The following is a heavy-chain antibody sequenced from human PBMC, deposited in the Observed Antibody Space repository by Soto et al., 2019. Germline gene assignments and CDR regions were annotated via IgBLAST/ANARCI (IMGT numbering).Heavy chain of an antibody. V-gene: IGHV1-46*01. Sequence: ASVKVSCKASGYTFTSYYMHWVRQAPGQGPEWMGIFNPSGGSTTYAQKFQGRVTMTGDTSTSTVYMELSSLRSEDTAVYYCARDGPSGSYNLDYWGQGTLVTV. D-gene: IGHD1-26*01. J-gene: IGHJ4*02. CDR1: GYTFTSYY. CDR3: ARDGPSGSYNLDY. CDR2: FNPSGGST.